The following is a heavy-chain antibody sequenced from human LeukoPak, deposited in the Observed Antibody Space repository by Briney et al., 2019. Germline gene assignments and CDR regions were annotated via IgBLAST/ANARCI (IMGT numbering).Heavy chain of an antibody. V-gene: IGHV5-51*01. CDR2: IYPGDSDT. J-gene: IGHJ4*02. CDR3: ASQITSNYYDSSAPFDY. CDR1: GYSFTSYW. D-gene: IGHD3-22*01. Sequence: GESLKISCKGSGYSFTSYWIGWVRQMPGKGLEWMGIIYPGDSDTRYSPSFQGQVTISADKSIITAYLQWSSLKASDTAMYYCASQITSNYYDSSAPFDYWGQGTLVTVSS.